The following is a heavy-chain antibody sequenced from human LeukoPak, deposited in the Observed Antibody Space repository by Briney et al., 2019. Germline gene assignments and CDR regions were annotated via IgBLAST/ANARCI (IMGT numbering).Heavy chain of an antibody. Sequence: PGGSLRLSCAASGFTFSSYAMSWVRQAPGKGLEWVSVIYSGGSTYYADSVKGRFTISRDNSKNTLYLQMNSLRAEDTAVYYCARDQYYDFWSGPDAFDIWGQGTMVTVSS. J-gene: IGHJ3*02. CDR2: IYSGGST. D-gene: IGHD3-3*01. CDR1: GFTFSSYA. CDR3: ARDQYYDFWSGPDAFDI. V-gene: IGHV3-66*01.